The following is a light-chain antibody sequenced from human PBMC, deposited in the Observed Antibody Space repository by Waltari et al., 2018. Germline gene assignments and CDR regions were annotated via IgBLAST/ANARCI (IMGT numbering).Light chain of an antibody. CDR3: SSYTTSSTVYV. CDR2: DVT. V-gene: IGLV2-14*03. CDR1: SSDVGTYHY. Sequence: QSALTQPASVSGSPGQSITISCTGTSSDVGTYHYVSWYKQHPGKAPKLMIYDVTKRPSGIANRFSGSKSGNTASLTISGLQAEDEADYYCSSYTTSSTVYVFGTGTKVTVL. J-gene: IGLJ1*01.